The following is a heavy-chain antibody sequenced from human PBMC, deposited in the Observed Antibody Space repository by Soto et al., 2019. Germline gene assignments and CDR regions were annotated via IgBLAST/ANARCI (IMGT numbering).Heavy chain of an antibody. CDR1: GYTFTSFY. CDR2: INPSGGST. CDR3: ARGSTYYFDSSGYYLEDFDY. Sequence: GASVKVSCKASGYTFTSFYMHWVRQAPGQGLEWMGIINPSGGSTSYAQKFQGRVTMTRDTSTSTVYMELSSLRSEDTAVYYCARGSTYYFDSSGYYLEDFDYWGQGTLVTVSS. V-gene: IGHV1-46*01. D-gene: IGHD3-22*01. J-gene: IGHJ4*02.